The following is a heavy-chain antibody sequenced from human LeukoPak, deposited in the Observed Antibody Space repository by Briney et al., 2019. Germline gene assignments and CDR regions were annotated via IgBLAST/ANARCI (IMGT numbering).Heavy chain of an antibody. V-gene: IGHV3-11*01. CDR3: ATGNSSPIIDY. CDR1: GFTFSDYY. D-gene: IGHD6-13*01. Sequence: GGSLRLSCAASGFTFSDYYMSWIRQAPGKGLEWVSYISSSGSSIYYADSVKGRFTISRDNAKSSLYLQMHSLRAEDTAVYYCATGNSSPIIDYWGQGTLVTVSS. CDR2: ISSSGSSI. J-gene: IGHJ4*02.